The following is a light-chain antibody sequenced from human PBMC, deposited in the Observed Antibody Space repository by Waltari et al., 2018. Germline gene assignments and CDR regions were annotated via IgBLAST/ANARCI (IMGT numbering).Light chain of an antibody. CDR1: QSVGYSS. J-gene: IGKJ1*01. Sequence: DIVLTQSPVTAPLSPGERVTLSCRSSQSVGYSSVAWYQQKPGQAPRLVIYRASSRATGIPDRFSGSGSGTYFSLTISRLEPEDFAVYYCQQHGTLPVTFGQGTKVEIK. CDR2: RAS. V-gene: IGKV3-20*01. CDR3: QQHGTLPVT.